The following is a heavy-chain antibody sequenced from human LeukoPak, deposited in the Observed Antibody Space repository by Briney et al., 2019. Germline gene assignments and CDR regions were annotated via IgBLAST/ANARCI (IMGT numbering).Heavy chain of an antibody. CDR3: ARHLYDFWSGYYWPFDY. J-gene: IGHJ4*02. CDR1: GYSFTSYW. Sequence: GESLKISCKGSGYSFTSYWIGWVRQMPGKGLEWMGIIYPGDSDTRYSPSSQGQVTISADKSISTAYLQWSSLKASDTAMYYCARHLYDFWSGYYWPFDYWGQGTLVTVSS. D-gene: IGHD3-3*01. V-gene: IGHV5-51*01. CDR2: IYPGDSDT.